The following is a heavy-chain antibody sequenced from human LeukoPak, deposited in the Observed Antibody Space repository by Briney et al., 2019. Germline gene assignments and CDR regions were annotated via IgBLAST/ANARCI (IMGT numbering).Heavy chain of an antibody. D-gene: IGHD2-8*01. V-gene: IGHV3-74*01. J-gene: IGHJ5*02. CDR2: INSDGSST. CDR1: GFTFSTYW. CDR3: VGAVIGTNLFDT. Sequence: PGGSLRLSCAASGFTFSTYWMHWVRQAPGKGLVWVSCINSDGSSTRYADSVKGRFTISRDNAKNTLFLQMNSLRAEDTAVYYCVGAVIGTNLFDTWGQGTLVTVSS.